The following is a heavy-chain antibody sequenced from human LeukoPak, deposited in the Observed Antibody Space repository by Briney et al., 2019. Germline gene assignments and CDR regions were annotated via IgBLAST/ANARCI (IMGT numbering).Heavy chain of an antibody. J-gene: IGHJ5*02. CDR3: ASGAGYYYGSGSHLGWFDP. CDR2: ISGSSSTI. CDR1: GFTFGSYS. D-gene: IGHD3-10*01. Sequence: GGSLRLSCAASGFTFGSYSMNWVRQAPGKGLEWVSYISGSSSTIYYADSVKGRFTISRNNAKNSLHLQMNSLRAEDTALYYCASGAGYYYGSGSHLGWFDPWGQGTLVTVSS. V-gene: IGHV3-48*01.